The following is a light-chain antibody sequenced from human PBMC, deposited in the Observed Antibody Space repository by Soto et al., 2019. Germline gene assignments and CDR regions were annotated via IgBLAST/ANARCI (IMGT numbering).Light chain of an antibody. V-gene: IGLV1-40*01. CDR2: GNS. CDR1: SSNIRAGYD. J-gene: IGLJ2*01. CDR3: QSYDSSLSGVV. Sequence: QSVLTQPPSLSGAPGQRVTISCTGNSSNIRAGYDVHWYQQLPGTAPKLLIYGNSNRPSGVPDRFSGSKSGTSASLAITGLQAEDEADYYCQSYDSSLSGVVFGGGTKLTVL.